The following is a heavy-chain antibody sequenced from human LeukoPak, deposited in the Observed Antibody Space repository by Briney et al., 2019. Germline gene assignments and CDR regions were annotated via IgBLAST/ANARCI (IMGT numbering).Heavy chain of an antibody. CDR1: GFTFSIYS. CDR3: ARDSLDADYVFDY. V-gene: IGHV3-21*01. J-gene: IGHJ4*02. D-gene: IGHD4-17*01. CDR2: ISSRGSYI. Sequence: GRSLRLSCAASGFTFSIYSMNWVRQAPGEWRECVSSISSRGSYIYYADSLKGRFTISRDNAKNSLYLKMNSLRAEDTAVYYCARDSLDADYVFDYWGQGALVTVSS.